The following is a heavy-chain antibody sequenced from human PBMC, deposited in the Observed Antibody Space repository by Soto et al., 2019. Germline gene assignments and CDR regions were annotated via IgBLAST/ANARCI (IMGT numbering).Heavy chain of an antibody. D-gene: IGHD6-13*01. CDR2: IYPGDSDT. CDR1: GYSFTSYW. Sequence: GESLKISCKGSGYSFTSYWIGWVRQMPGKGLEWMGIIYPGDSDTRYSPSFQGQVTISADKSISAAYLQWSSLKASDTAMYYCARTAAAGKYYYGMDVWGQGTTVTVSS. V-gene: IGHV5-51*01. J-gene: IGHJ6*02. CDR3: ARTAAAGKYYYGMDV.